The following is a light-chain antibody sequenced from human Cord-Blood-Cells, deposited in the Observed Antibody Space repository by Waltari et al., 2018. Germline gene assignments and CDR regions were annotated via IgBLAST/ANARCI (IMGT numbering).Light chain of an antibody. Sequence: QSALTQPASVSGSPGQSITISCTGTSSDVGGYNYVSWYQQHPGKAPKLMIYYVSNRPSGVSNRFSASKSGNTASLTISGLQAEDEADYYCSSYTSSSTDVFGTGTKVTVL. J-gene: IGLJ1*01. V-gene: IGLV2-14*01. CDR1: SSDVGGYNY. CDR3: SSYTSSSTDV. CDR2: YVS.